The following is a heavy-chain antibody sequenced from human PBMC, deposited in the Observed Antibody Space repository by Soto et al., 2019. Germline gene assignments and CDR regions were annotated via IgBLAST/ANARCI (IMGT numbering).Heavy chain of an antibody. CDR3: ARDGLTFGGD. CDR2: ISSSSAYI. Sequence: EVHLVEAGGGLVKPGESLTLSCAASGFTFGSFTLNRVRQAPGKGLEWVSSISSSSAYIYYAESVKGRFTISRDNARSTLYLQMNSLRLDDTAVYFCARDGLTFGGDWGQGTLVAVSS. D-gene: IGHD3-16*01. J-gene: IGHJ4*02. V-gene: IGHV3-21*06. CDR1: GFTFGSFT.